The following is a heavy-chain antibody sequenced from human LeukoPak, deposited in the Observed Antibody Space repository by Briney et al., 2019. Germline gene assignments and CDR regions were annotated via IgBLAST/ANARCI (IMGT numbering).Heavy chain of an antibody. Sequence: GASVKVSCKASGYTFTNFDINWVRQATGQGLEWMGWMNPKTGNTGSAQKLQGRVTITGNTSISTAYMELSSQRSEDTAVYYCVRIDYSNAFDIWGQGTMVTVSS. CDR1: GYTFTNFD. D-gene: IGHD4-11*01. V-gene: IGHV1-8*01. CDR2: MNPKTGNT. J-gene: IGHJ3*02. CDR3: VRIDYSNAFDI.